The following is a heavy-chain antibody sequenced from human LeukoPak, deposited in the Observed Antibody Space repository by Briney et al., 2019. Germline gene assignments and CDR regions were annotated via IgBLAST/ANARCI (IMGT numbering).Heavy chain of an antibody. CDR2: IYYSGST. J-gene: IGHJ4*02. CDR1: GGSISSYY. Sequence: SETLSLTCTVSGGSISSYYWSWIRQPPGKGLEWIGYIYYSGSTNYNPSLKSRVTISVDTSKNQFSLKLSSVTAADTAVYYCARGRWSVAAGTLDYWGQGTLVTVSS. V-gene: IGHV4-59*12. CDR3: ARGRWSVAAGTLDY. D-gene: IGHD6-13*01.